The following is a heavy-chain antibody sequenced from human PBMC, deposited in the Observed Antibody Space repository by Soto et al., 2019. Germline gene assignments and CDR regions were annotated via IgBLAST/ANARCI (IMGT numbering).Heavy chain of an antibody. CDR1: GDSISSSSYY. D-gene: IGHD3-16*01. CDR2: IYYTGST. Sequence: SETLSLTCTVSGDSISSSSYYWGWIRQPPGKGLEWIGSIYYTGSTYYNPSLKSRVTISVDTSKNQFSLKLSSVTAADTAVYYCARHVWPRDRLFDPWGQGTLVTVSS. CDR3: ARHVWPRDRLFDP. V-gene: IGHV4-39*01. J-gene: IGHJ5*02.